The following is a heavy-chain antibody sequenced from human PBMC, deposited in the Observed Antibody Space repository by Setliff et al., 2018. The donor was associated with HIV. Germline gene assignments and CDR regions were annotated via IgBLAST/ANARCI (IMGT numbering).Heavy chain of an antibody. CDR3: ASAGAWQRNALDI. V-gene: IGHV1-46*01. Sequence: ASVKVSCKPSGYSFTNHYMHWVRQAPGQGLEWMGVINPTGGSTRNTQKFQGRVAMTSDTSTSTVYMELSSLRSEDTAVYYCASAGAWQRNALDIWGQGTMVTVSS. CDR1: GYSFTNHY. D-gene: IGHD5-12*01. CDR2: INPTGGST. J-gene: IGHJ3*02.